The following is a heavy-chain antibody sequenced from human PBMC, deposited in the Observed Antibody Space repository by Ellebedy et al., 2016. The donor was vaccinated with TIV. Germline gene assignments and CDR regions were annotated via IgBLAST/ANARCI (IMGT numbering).Heavy chain of an antibody. Sequence: SETLSLTXAVYGGSFSGYYWSWIRQPPGKGLEWIGEINHSGSTNYNPSLKSRVTISVDTSKNQFSLKLSSVTAADTAVYYCARGPSRGGNPASPTYYYYYYMDVWGKGTTVTVSS. CDR1: GGSFSGYY. V-gene: IGHV4-34*01. CDR2: INHSGST. J-gene: IGHJ6*03. D-gene: IGHD4-23*01. CDR3: ARGPSRGGNPASPTYYYYYYMDV.